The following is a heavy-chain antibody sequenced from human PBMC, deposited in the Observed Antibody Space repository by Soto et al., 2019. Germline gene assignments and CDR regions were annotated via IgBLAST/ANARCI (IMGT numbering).Heavy chain of an antibody. D-gene: IGHD1-26*01. V-gene: IGHV3-53*01. Sequence: PXGSLRLSGAISGFSVSSNYLSWVRQAPGKGLEWVSVHYSGGSTYYADSVQGRFTISRDKSNNTLYLQMRRVRAEDTAVYFCARHRHPRGTVGATSPLDPWGQGTQVTVSS. CDR2: HYSGGST. CDR3: ARHRHPRGTVGATSPLDP. J-gene: IGHJ5*02. CDR1: GFSVSSNY.